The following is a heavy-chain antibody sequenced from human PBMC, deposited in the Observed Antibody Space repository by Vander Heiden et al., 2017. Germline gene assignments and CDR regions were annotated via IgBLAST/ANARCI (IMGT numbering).Heavy chain of an antibody. CDR3: ARGKGQAVGPFDY. J-gene: IGHJ4*02. Sequence: QVQLVQSGAEAKKPGASVKVSCQASGSTFSSYYMHWVRQAPGQGLEWMGIINPSGGSTRYAQKFQGRVTMTRDTSTSTVYMELSSLRSESTAVYYCARGKGQAVGPFDYWGQGTLGTVSS. CDR1: GSTFSSYY. D-gene: IGHD6-13*01. CDR2: INPSGGST. V-gene: IGHV1-46*01.